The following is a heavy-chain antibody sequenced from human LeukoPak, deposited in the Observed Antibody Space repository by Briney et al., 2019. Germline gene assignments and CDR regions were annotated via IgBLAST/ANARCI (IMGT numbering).Heavy chain of an antibody. J-gene: IGHJ3*02. D-gene: IGHD6-19*01. V-gene: IGHV4-34*01. CDR1: GGSFSGYY. Sequence: PSETLSLTCAVYGGSFSGYYWSWIRQPPGKGLEWIGEINHSGSTNYNPSLKSRVTISVDTSKNQFSLKLSSVTVADTAVYYCARGHSSGWYGLFDIWSQGTVVTVPS. CDR2: INHSGST. CDR3: ARGHSSGWYGLFDI.